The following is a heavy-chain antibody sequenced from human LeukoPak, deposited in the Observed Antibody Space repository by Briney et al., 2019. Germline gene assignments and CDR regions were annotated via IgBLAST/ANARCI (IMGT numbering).Heavy chain of an antibody. CDR2: ISSSSSTI. CDR3: ARDRGPKLYYYHSSGYYSFDY. CDR1: GFTFSSYS. Sequence: PGGSLRLSCAASGFTFSSYSMNWVRQAPGKGLEWVSYISSSSSTIYYADSVKGRFTISRDNAKNSLYLQMNSLRAEDTAVYYCARDRGPKLYYYHSSGYYSFDYWGQGTLVTVSS. D-gene: IGHD3-22*01. V-gene: IGHV3-48*01. J-gene: IGHJ4*02.